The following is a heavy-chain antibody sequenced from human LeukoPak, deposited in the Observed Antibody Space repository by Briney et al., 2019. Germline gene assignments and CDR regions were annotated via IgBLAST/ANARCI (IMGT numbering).Heavy chain of an antibody. V-gene: IGHV3-23*01. J-gene: IGHJ4*02. Sequence: GGSLRLACAASGFTFSNYAMTWVRQAPGKGLEWVSSISSTVINTYNADSVKGRFTISRDNSKNTLYLQMNSLRADDTAIYYCAKGTVRFLEWSQRGYFDYWGQGILVTVSS. CDR3: AKGTVRFLEWSQRGYFDY. CDR1: GFTFSNYA. CDR2: ISSTVINT. D-gene: IGHD3-3*01.